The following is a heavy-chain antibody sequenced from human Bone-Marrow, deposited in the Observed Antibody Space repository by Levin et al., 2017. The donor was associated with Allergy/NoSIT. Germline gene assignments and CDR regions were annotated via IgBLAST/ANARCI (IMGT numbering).Heavy chain of an antibody. J-gene: IGHJ4*02. V-gene: IGHV1-3*01. CDR3: ARFYHPAYYFDS. D-gene: IGHD3-16*02. CDR2: INAGNPET. Sequence: ASVKVSCKASGYIFTNYAIHWVRQAPGQGLEWMGRINAGNPETIYTGKFQGRLTISRDTSADTAYMELSSLNSEDTAVYFCARFYHPAYYFDSWGQGTLITVSS. CDR1: GYIFTNYA.